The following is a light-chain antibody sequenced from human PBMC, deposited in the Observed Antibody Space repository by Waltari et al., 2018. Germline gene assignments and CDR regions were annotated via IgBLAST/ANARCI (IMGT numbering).Light chain of an antibody. CDR1: QSVGRT. CDR2: DAS. Sequence: EIVLTQSPVSLSLSPGERATLSCRASQSVGRTLAWYQQKPGQAPRLLIYDASSRATGIPDRFSGSGSETDFSLTISRLEPEDFAVYYCQKYGTLPATFGQGTKVEIK. V-gene: IGKV3-20*01. CDR3: QKYGTLPAT. J-gene: IGKJ1*01.